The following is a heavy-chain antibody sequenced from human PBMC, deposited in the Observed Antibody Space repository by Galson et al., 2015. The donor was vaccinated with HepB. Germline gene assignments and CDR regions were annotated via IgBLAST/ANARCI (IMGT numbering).Heavy chain of an antibody. Sequence: SVKVSCKASGYIFTSYGISWVRQAPGQVLEWMGWISTYNGNTKFAEKVQGRLTMTTDTSTGTAYLELRSLTSDDTAIYYCARDDYGDYVPPDNWGQGTLVTVSS. CDR2: ISTYNGNT. CDR1: GYIFTSYG. V-gene: IGHV1-18*01. CDR3: ARDDYGDYVPPDN. J-gene: IGHJ4*02. D-gene: IGHD4-17*01.